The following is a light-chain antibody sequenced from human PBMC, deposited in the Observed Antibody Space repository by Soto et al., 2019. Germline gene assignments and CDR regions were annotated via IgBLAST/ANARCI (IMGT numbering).Light chain of an antibody. CDR1: SGHSSYA. CDR3: QTWDTGLDRV. Sequence: QSVLTQSPSASASLGASVKLTCTLSSGHSSYAIAWHQQQPEKGPRYLMKLNSDGSHSKGDGIPDRFSGSSSGAERYLTISSLQSEDEADYYCQTWDTGLDRVFGGGTNSPS. V-gene: IGLV4-69*01. CDR2: LNSDGSH. J-gene: IGLJ2*01.